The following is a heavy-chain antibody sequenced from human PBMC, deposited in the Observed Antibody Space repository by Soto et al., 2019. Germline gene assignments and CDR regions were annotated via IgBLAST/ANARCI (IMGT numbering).Heavy chain of an antibody. CDR2: TYYRSKWYI. V-gene: IGHV6-1*01. CDR3: ARSSGWFDP. CDR1: GDSVSNNRVA. J-gene: IGHJ5*02. Sequence: QVQLQQSGPGLVKPSQTLSLTCAISGDSVSNNRVAWNWIRQSPSRGLEWLGKTYYRSKWYIESAVSVKSRITINPDTSKNQFSLQLNSVTPEDTAVYYCARSSGWFDPWGQGTLVTVSS.